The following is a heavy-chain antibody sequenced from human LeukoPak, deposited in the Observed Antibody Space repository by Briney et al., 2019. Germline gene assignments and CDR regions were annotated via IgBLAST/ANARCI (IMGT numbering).Heavy chain of an antibody. CDR3: AKDHGYSYGIDY. J-gene: IGHJ4*02. D-gene: IGHD5-18*01. V-gene: IGHV3-43*02. Sequence: GGSLRLSCTASGFTFDYFAMHWARQAPGKGLEWVSLISGDDGSTYYTDSVKGRFTISRDSSKNSLTLQMNSLTTEDTALYYCAKDHGYSYGIDYWGQGTLVTVSS. CDR2: ISGDDGST. CDR1: GFTFDYFA.